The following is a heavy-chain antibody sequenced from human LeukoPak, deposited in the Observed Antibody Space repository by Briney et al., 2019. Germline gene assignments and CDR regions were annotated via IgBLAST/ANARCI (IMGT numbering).Heavy chain of an antibody. Sequence: ASVKVSCKASGYTFSRYGITWVRQAPGQGLECMGWITAYDGNTNFAQNFQAGVTMTTDTSTSTAYMELRSLRSDDTAVYYCARQSFIAGDNWNYVLNGDDALDIWGQGTMVTVSS. D-gene: IGHD1-7*01. CDR3: ARQSFIAGDNWNYVLNGDDALDI. CDR1: GYTFSRYG. CDR2: ITAYDGNT. V-gene: IGHV1-18*01. J-gene: IGHJ3*02.